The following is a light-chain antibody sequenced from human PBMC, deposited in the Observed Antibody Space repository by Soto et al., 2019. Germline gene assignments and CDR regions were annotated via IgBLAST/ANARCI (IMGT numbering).Light chain of an antibody. Sequence: EVVFTQFPALLSLSPGESATRYCRASKSVSYYLAWYQQKVGQAPRILIYDVSKRATAIPARFSGSGSGTDFTLTISSLEPEDFAVYYCQHRSNWPALTFGGGTKVEI. J-gene: IGKJ4*01. CDR3: QHRSNWPALT. CDR1: KSVSYY. V-gene: IGKV3-11*01. CDR2: DVS.